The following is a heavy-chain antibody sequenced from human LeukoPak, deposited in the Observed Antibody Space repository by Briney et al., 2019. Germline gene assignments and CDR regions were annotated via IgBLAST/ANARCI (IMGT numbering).Heavy chain of an antibody. Sequence: GGSLRLSCAASGFTVSSDYMRRVRQAPGKGLGWGSVIYSGGSTYYADSVKGRFTNSRDHSKNTLYLQMNSLRAEDTAVYYCARGPGYPSGYLDYWGQGTLVTVPS. CDR3: ARGPGYPSGYLDY. V-gene: IGHV3-53*01. CDR2: IYSGGST. D-gene: IGHD3-22*01. J-gene: IGHJ4*02. CDR1: GFTVSSDY.